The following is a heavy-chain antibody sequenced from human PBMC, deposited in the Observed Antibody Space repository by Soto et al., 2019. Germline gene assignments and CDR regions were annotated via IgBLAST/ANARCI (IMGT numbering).Heavy chain of an antibody. Sequence: GESLKISCKGSGYSFTSYWIGWVRQMPGKGLEWMGIIYPGDSDTRYSPSFQGQVTISADKSISTAYLQWSSLKASDTAIYYCARLSRPYYYYYGMDVWGQGTTVTVSS. J-gene: IGHJ6*02. CDR1: GYSFTSYW. CDR3: ARLSRPYYYYYGMDV. V-gene: IGHV5-51*01. D-gene: IGHD2-2*01. CDR2: IYPGDSDT.